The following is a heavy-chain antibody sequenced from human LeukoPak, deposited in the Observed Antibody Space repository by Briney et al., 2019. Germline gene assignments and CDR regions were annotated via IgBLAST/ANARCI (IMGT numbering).Heavy chain of an antibody. J-gene: IGHJ5*02. Sequence: SETLSLTCTVSGGSISSSNYYWGWIRQPPGKGLEWIGRIYTSGSTNYNPSLKSRVTMSVDTSKNQFSLKLSSVTAADTAVYYCARESGRLLWFGESPSNWFDPWGQGTLVTVSS. V-gene: IGHV4-39*07. CDR3: ARESGRLLWFGESPSNWFDP. D-gene: IGHD3-10*01. CDR2: IYTSGST. CDR1: GGSISSSNYY.